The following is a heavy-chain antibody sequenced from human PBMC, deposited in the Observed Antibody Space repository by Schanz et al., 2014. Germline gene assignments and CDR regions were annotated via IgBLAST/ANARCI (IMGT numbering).Heavy chain of an antibody. J-gene: IGHJ5*02. D-gene: IGHD3-16*01. V-gene: IGHV3-33*01. CDR1: GLNFDYYG. Sequence: VQLVESGGGVVQPGRSLRLSCATSGLNFDYYGMNWVRQAPGKGLEWVANIGYDGSEKYYVDSVKGRFTISRDNSKDTLYLQMSGLTPEDTAVYYCASDYNYFETEAPWGQGTLVTVSA. CDR2: IGYDGSEK. CDR3: ASDYNYFETEAP.